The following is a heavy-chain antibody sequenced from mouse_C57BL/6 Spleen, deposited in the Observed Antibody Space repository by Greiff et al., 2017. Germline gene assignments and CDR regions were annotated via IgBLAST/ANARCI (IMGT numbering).Heavy chain of an antibody. CDR3: ARKITTVARYEDFDY. J-gene: IGHJ2*01. CDR1: GYTFTDYY. CDR2: INPYNGGT. Sequence: EVQLQQSGPVLVKPGASVKMSCKASGYTFTDYYMNWVKQSHGKSLEWIGVINPYNGGTSYNQKFKGKATLTVDKSSSTAYMELNSLTSEDSAVYYCARKITTVARYEDFDYWGQGTTLTVSS. D-gene: IGHD1-1*01. V-gene: IGHV1-19*01.